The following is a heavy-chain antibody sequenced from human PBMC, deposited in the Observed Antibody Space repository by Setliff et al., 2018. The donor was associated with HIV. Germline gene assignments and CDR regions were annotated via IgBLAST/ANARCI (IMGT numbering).Heavy chain of an antibody. V-gene: IGHV4-39*07. J-gene: IGHJ4*02. CDR1: GGSVSSPGYY. D-gene: IGHD3-16*01. CDR2: VYNSGIT. CDR3: ARVSTDYVWGSFLSSGPYYFDF. Sequence: SETLSLTCTVSGGSVSSPGYYWGWIRQPPGKGLEWIGSVYNSGITFKNPSLKSRVTISVDTSKNSFSLHLTSVTAADTAVYFCARVSTDYVWGSFLSSGPYYFDFWGQGALVTVSS.